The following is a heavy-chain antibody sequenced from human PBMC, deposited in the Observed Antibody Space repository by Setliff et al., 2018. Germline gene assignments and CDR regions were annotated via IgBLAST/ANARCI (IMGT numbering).Heavy chain of an antibody. Sequence: ETLSLTCAVYGGSFSGYYWSWIRQPPGKGLEWIGEINHSGSTNYNPSLKSRVTISVDTSKNQFSLKLSSVTAADTAVYYCARGRSNFWGYYFDYWGQGTLVTVSS. CDR2: INHSGST. V-gene: IGHV4-34*01. J-gene: IGHJ4*02. CDR3: ARGRSNFWGYYFDY. D-gene: IGHD3-3*01. CDR1: GGSFSGYY.